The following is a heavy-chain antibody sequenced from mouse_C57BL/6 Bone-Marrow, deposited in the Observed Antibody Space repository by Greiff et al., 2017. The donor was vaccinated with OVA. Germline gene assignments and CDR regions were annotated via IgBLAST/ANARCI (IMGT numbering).Heavy chain of an antibody. CDR2: IYPRSGNT. J-gene: IGHJ2*01. D-gene: IGHD1-1*01. Sequence: VQLQQSGAELARPGASVKLSCKASGYTFTSYGISWVKQRTGQGLEWIGEIYPRSGNTYYNEKFKGKATLTADKSSSTAYMELRSLTSEDSAVYVCASDYYGPYYVDYWGQGTTLTVSS. CDR1: GYTFTSYG. CDR3: ASDYYGPYYVDY. V-gene: IGHV1-81*01.